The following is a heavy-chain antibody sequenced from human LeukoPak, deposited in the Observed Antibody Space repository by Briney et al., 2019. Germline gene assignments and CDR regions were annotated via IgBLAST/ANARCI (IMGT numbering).Heavy chain of an antibody. CDR1: GFSFSDYS. V-gene: IGHV3-69-1*01. CDR3: ARDPAGGDS. J-gene: IGHJ4*02. CDR2: ITSRGNI. Sequence: GGSLRLSCAASGFSFSDYSMNWVRQAPGKGLEWVSSITSRGNIYYVDSVKGRFTISRDNAKNSLYLQMDSLRVEDTAVYYCARDPAGGDSWGQGTLDTVSS. D-gene: IGHD3-10*01.